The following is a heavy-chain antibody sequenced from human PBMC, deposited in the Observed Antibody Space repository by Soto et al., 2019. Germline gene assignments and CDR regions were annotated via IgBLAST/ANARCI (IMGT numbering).Heavy chain of an antibody. D-gene: IGHD5-18*01. CDR2: IYYSGSS. CDR1: GGSISSYY. J-gene: IGHJ6*02. V-gene: IGHV4-59*01. Sequence: QVQLQESGPGLVKPSETLSLTCTVSGGSISSYYWSWIRQPPGKGLEWIGYIYYSGSSNYNPSLKSRVTISVDTSKNQLSLKPSSVTAPDTAVYYCARAAGYGITWGMEVWGQGTTVTVSS. CDR3: ARAAGYGITWGMEV.